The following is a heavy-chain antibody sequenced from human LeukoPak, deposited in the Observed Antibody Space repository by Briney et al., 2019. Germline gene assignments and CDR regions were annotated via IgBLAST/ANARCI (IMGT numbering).Heavy chain of an antibody. CDR1: GYTFTSYG. D-gene: IGHD2-2*01. CDR3: ARDRGGYCSSTSCPHEC. J-gene: IGHJ4*02. Sequence: SVKVSCKASGYTFTSYGISWVRQAPGQGLEWIGWISAYNGNTNYAQKPDSGGTMTTDTSTSNAYMELRSLRSDDRAVYYCARDRGGYCSSTSCPHECWGQGTLVTVSS. CDR2: ISAYNGNT. V-gene: IGHV1-18*01.